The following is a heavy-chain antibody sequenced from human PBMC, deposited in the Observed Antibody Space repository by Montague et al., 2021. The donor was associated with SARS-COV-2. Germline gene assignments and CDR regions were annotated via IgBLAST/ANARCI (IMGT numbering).Heavy chain of an antibody. J-gene: IGHJ4*02. CDR3: ASDRGELHAADY. Sequence: SLRLSCAASGFTFSSYSKNWVRQAPGKGLEWVSSISSSSSYIYYADSVKGRFTISRDNAKNSLYLQMNSLRAEDTAVYYCASDRGELHAADYWGQGTLVTVSS. CDR1: GFTFSSYS. V-gene: IGHV3-21*01. D-gene: IGHD1-26*01. CDR2: ISSSSSYI.